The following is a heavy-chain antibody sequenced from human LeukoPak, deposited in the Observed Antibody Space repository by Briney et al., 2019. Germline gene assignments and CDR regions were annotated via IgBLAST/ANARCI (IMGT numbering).Heavy chain of an antibody. V-gene: IGHV4-59*01. CDR1: GGSISGYY. CDR2: IYYSGST. J-gene: IGHJ6*03. Sequence: PSETLSLTCAVSGGSISGYYWSWIRQPAGKGLEWIGYIYYSGSTNYNPSLKSRVTISVDTSKNQFSLKLSSVTAADTAVYYCASSGHTSWVGFYYYYMDVWGKGTTVTVSS. CDR3: ASSGHTSWVGFYYYYMDV. D-gene: IGHD5-12*01.